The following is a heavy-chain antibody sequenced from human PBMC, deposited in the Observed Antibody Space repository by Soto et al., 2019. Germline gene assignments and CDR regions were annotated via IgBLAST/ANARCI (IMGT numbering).Heavy chain of an antibody. CDR2: IWYDGSNK. Sequence: PGGSLTLSCAASGFTFSSYAMHWVSQAPGKGLEWVAVIWYDGSNKYYADSVKGRFTISRDNSKNTLYLQMNSLRAEDTAVYYCARDRVDGDYGYYYYYGMDVWGQGTTVTVSS. V-gene: IGHV3-33*01. CDR3: ARDRVDGDYGYYYYYGMDV. J-gene: IGHJ6*02. CDR1: GFTFSSYA. D-gene: IGHD4-17*01.